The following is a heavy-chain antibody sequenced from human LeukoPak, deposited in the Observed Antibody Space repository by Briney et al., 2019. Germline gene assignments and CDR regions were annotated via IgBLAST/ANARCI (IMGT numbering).Heavy chain of an antibody. CDR3: ARETYYYDSSGYYPYYFDY. CDR2: IHPNSGNT. CDR1: GYTFTAHY. Sequence: ASVKVSCKASGYTFTAHYIHWVRQAPGQGLEWLGWIHPNSGNTNYAQKFQGRVTMTRDTSIRTAYMELSSLRSDGTAVYYCARETYYYDSSGYYPYYFDYWGQGTLVTVSS. J-gene: IGHJ4*02. V-gene: IGHV1-2*02. D-gene: IGHD3-22*01.